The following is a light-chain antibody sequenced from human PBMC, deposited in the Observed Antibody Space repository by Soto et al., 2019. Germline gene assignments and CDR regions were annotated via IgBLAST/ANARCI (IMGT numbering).Light chain of an antibody. CDR2: QVF. CDR1: NSDVGAYDY. CDR3: SSYAGNNTFV. V-gene: IGLV2-8*01. Sequence: QSALAQPPSASGSPGQSITMSCTGTNSDVGAYDYVSWYQQEPGKAPRLLIYQVFKGPSGISDRFSGSKSGNTASLTVSGLQADDEAHYYCSSYAGNNTFVFGAGTKLTVL. J-gene: IGLJ2*01.